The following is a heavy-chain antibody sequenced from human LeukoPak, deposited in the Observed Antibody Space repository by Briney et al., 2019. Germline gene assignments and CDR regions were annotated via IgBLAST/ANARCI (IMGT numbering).Heavy chain of an antibody. CDR3: ARLPGVGSSCLKDY. CDR2: ISSSSSYI. CDR1: GFTFSNYY. J-gene: IGHJ4*02. D-gene: IGHD6-13*01. V-gene: IGHV3-21*01. Sequence: GGSLRLSCAASGFTFSNYYMSWVRQAPGKGLEWVSSISSSSSYIYYADSVKGRFTISRDNAKNSLYLQMNSLRAEDTAVYYCARLPGVGSSCLKDYWGQGTLVTVSS.